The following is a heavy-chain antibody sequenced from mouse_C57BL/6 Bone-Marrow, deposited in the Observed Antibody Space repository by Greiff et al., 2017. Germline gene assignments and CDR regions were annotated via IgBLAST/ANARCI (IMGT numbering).Heavy chain of an antibody. CDR2: IYPGSGST. CDR1: GYTFTSYW. J-gene: IGHJ1*03. V-gene: IGHV1-55*01. CDR3: ARWTTVVARGYFDV. D-gene: IGHD1-1*01. Sequence: VQLQQPGAELVKPGASVKMSCKASGYTFTSYWITWVKQRPGQGLEWIGDIYPGSGSTNYNEKFKSQATLTVDTSSSTAYMQLSSLTSEDSAVYDCARWTTVVARGYFDVWGTGTTVTVAS.